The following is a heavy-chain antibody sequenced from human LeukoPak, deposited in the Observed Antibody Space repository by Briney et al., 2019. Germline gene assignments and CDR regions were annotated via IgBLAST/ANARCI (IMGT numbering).Heavy chain of an antibody. CDR1: GGSISSYY. J-gene: IGHJ4*02. Sequence: SETLSLTCTVSGGSISSYYWSWIRQPPGKGLEWIGCIYYSGYTNYKSSLKSRVTISVDTSKNQFSLKLSSVTAADTAVYYCARPRLLYGSGPALVWGPGTLVTVSS. CDR2: IYYSGYT. D-gene: IGHD3-10*01. V-gene: IGHV4-59*12. CDR3: ARPRLLYGSGPALV.